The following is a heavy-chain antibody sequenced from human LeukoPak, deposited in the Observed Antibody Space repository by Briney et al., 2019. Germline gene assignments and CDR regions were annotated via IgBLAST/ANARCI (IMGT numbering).Heavy chain of an antibody. D-gene: IGHD3-10*01. V-gene: IGHV4-39*01. CDR2: IYYSGST. J-gene: IGHJ4*02. CDR3: ARQLLLWPMI. Sequence: SETLSLTCTVSGGSISSSGYYWGWIRQPPGKGLEWIGSIYYSGSTYYNPSLKSRVTISVDTSKNQFSLKLSSVTAADTAVYYCARQLLLWPMIWGQGTLVTVSS. CDR1: GGSISSSGYY.